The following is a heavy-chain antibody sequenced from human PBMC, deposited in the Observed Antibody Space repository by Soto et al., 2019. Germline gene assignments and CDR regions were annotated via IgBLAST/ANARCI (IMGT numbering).Heavy chain of an antibody. J-gene: IGHJ4*03. Sequence: QITLKESGPPLVKPTQTLRLTCTFSGFSLTTSGEGVGWVRQPPGKALEWLALIYWDDDKRYSPSLKNRLTITKDTSKNQVVLTMTNMDPMDTATYYCACQAGYFHDGSGSEYWGHGTLVTVSS. CDR2: IYWDDDK. D-gene: IGHD3-22*01. CDR3: ACQAGYFHDGSGSEY. V-gene: IGHV2-5*02. CDR1: GFSLTTSGEG.